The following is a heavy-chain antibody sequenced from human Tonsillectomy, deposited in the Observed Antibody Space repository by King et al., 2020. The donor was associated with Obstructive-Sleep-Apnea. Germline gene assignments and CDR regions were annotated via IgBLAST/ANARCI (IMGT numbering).Heavy chain of an antibody. Sequence: QLVQSGAEVKKPGESLKISCEGSGYSFINYWIAWVRQMPGKGLEWMGIIYPGDSDARYSPSFQGQVTISADKSVSTAYLQWSSLKASDTAMYYCARTYCGGDGYWRDFLYVFDIWGQGTMVTVSS. J-gene: IGHJ3*02. CDR1: GYSFINYW. D-gene: IGHD2-21*02. CDR3: ARTYCGGDGYWRDFLYVFDI. CDR2: IYPGDSDA. V-gene: IGHV5-51*01.